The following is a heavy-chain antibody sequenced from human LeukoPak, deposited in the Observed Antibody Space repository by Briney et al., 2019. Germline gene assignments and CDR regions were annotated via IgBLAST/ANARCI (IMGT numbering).Heavy chain of an antibody. D-gene: IGHD5-12*01. CDR2: IYYSGST. CDR3: ARGMVATINEYYFDY. Sequence: PSDTLSLTCTVSGGSISSGGYYWRRIRRPPGKGLDRFGRIYYSGSTYYNPSLKSRVPISVDTSKNQFSLKLSSVTAADTAVYYCARGMVATINEYYFDYWGQGTLVTVSS. V-gene: IGHV4-39*07. CDR1: GGSISSGGYY. J-gene: IGHJ4*02.